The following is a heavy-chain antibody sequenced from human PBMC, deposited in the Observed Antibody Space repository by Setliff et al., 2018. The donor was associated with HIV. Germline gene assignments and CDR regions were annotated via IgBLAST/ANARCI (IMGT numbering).Heavy chain of an antibody. J-gene: IGHJ5*02. CDR2: VFYSGTT. Sequence: SETLSLTCNVSGGFINTNSYYWGWIRQPPGKKVEWIGNVFYSGTTYYSPSLKSRVTISVDTAKNHFSLRLSSVTAADTAVYFCVALSVVQTQAMELAWFEPWGQGTPVTSPQ. V-gene: IGHV4-39*02. CDR1: GGFINTNSYY. D-gene: IGHD1-26*01. CDR3: VALSVVQTQAMELAWFEP.